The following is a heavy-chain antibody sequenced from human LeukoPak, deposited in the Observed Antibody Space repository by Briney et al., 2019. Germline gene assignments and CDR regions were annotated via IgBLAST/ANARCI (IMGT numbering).Heavy chain of an antibody. D-gene: IGHD5-12*01. V-gene: IGHV4-30-2*01. CDR3: ARSYSGYDSGVMDY. J-gene: IGHJ4*02. CDR2: IYHSGST. CDR1: GGSISSSGYS. Sequence: PSETLSLTCAVSGGSISSSGYSWSWIRQPPGKGLEWIGYIYHSGSTYYNPSLKSRVTISVDRSMNQFSLKLSSVTAADTAVYYCARSYSGYDSGVMDYWGQGTLVTVSS.